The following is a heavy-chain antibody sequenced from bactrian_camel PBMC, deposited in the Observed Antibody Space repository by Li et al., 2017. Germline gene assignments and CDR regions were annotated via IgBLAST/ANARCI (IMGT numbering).Heavy chain of an antibody. J-gene: IGHJ6*01. Sequence: EVQLVESGGGSVQAGGSLRLSCAASGYAASSLYMAWFRQAPGNEREGVAYIAINGGTDYTHSVAGRFTISRDNAKNTINLELNSLKTEDTAMYYCTRDRGRAVAAGSFDYWGQGTQVTVS. V-gene: IGHV3S10*01. D-gene: IGHD6*01. CDR3: TRDRGRAVAAGSFDY. CDR1: GYAASSLY. CDR2: IAINGGT.